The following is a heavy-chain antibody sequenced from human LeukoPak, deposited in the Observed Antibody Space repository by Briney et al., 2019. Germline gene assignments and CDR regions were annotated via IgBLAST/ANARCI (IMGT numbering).Heavy chain of an antibody. CDR1: GFTFSSYS. CDR3: ARGRVGSIAVASTVYFDY. V-gene: IGHV3-48*01. D-gene: IGHD6-19*01. Sequence: GGSLRLSCAASGFTFSSYSMNWVRQAPGKGLEWVSSISSSSSTIYYADSVKGRFTISRDNAKNSLYLQMNSLRAEDTAVYYCARGRVGSIAVASTVYFDYWGQGTLVTVSS. CDR2: ISSSSSTI. J-gene: IGHJ4*02.